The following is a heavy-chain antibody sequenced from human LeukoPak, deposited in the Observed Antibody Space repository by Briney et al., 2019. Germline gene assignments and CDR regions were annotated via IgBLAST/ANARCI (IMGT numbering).Heavy chain of an antibody. CDR2: INHSEST. CDR1: GGSFSGYY. V-gene: IGHV4-34*01. CDR3: ARVVGSGYYLDH. Sequence: PSETLSLTCAVYGGSFSGYYWSWIRQPPGKGLEWIGEINHSESTNYNPSLKSRVTISLDRSNNQFSLMLSSVTAADTAVYYCARVVGSGYYLDHWGQGALVTVSS. D-gene: IGHD3-3*01. J-gene: IGHJ4*02.